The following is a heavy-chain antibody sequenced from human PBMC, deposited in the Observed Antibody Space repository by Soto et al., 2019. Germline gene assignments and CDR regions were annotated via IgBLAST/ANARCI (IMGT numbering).Heavy chain of an antibody. J-gene: IGHJ4*02. Sequence: QLHLQESRPGLVKPSETLSLTCSVSGGSLSSSSYYWAWIRQPPGKGLEWIGTIYYNGNTYYNPSLKSRVTIALDTSKNEISLKVSSVTATDTAVYYCGRHDWTYYLRAINFWGQGTLATVSS. D-gene: IGHD2-21*01. CDR1: GGSLSSSSYY. V-gene: IGHV4-39*01. CDR3: GRHDWTYYLRAINF. CDR2: IYYNGNT.